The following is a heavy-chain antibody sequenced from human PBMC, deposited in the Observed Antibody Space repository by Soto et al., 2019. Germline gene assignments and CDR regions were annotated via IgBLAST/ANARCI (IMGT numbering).Heavy chain of an antibody. CDR3: ARGGLGRDYYYGMDV. Sequence: WWSLRLSCSASVFTFSSYAMHWVRQAPGKGLEWVAVISFDGSNIYYADSVKGRFTISRDNPKNTLYLQMNSLRAEDTAVFYCARGGLGRDYYYGMDVWGQGTTVTVSS. J-gene: IGHJ6*02. V-gene: IGHV3-30-3*01. CDR1: VFTFSSYA. CDR2: ISFDGSNI.